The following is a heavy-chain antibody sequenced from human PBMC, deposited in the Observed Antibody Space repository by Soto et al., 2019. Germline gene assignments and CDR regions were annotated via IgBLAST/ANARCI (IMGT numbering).Heavy chain of an antibody. V-gene: IGHV1-69*01. CDR1: GGTFSSHG. D-gene: IGHD3-22*01. CDR3: ASDLVFRDGNISHLDY. CDR2: IMPIIGTA. J-gene: IGHJ4*02. Sequence: QVQLVQSGAAVKKPGSSVKVSCKSSGGTFSSHGFNWVRQAPGQGLEWMGGIMPIIGTANYAQKFQGRVTIDADDAPSTSYIELMRLRPEHTPVCYCASDLVFRDGNISHLDYWGQGTLVTVSS.